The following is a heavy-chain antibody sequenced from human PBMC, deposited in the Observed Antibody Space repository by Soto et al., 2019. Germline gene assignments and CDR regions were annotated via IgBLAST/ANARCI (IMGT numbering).Heavy chain of an antibody. Sequence: GGSPKNPLKGSGYSFSHYLVGLVRQMPGKGLEWMGIIYPGDSDTRYSPSFQGQVTISADKSIITAYLQWSSLKASDTAMYYCARNLERAFDIWGQGTMVTVSS. CDR2: IYPGDSDT. CDR3: ARNLERAFDI. J-gene: IGHJ3*02. V-gene: IGHV5-51*01. CDR1: GYSFSHYL.